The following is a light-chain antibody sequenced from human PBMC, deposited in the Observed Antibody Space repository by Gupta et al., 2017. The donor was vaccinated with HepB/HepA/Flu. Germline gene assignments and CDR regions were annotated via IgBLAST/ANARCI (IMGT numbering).Light chain of an antibody. Sequence: QSALPQPASVSGSPGQPITISCTGTSSDVGSYNLVSWYQQHPGKVPKLMIYDVSKRPSGVSNRFSGSKSGNTASLTISGLQAEDEADYYCCSYAGSTTSVVFGGGTKLTVL. V-gene: IGLV2-23*02. CDR3: CSYAGSTTSVV. J-gene: IGLJ2*01. CDR1: SSDVGSYNL. CDR2: DVS.